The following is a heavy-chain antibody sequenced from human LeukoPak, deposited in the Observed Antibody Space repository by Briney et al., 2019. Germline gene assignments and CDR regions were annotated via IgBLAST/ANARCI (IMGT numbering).Heavy chain of an antibody. V-gene: IGHV4-34*01. CDR1: GGSFSGYY. Sequence: PSETLSLTCAVYGGSFSGYYWSWIRQPPGKGLEWIGEINHSGSTNYNPSLKSRVTISVDTSRNQFSLKLSSVTAADTAVYYCARCRIQLFQYWGQGTLVTVSS. CDR3: ARCRIQLFQY. D-gene: IGHD5-18*01. CDR2: INHSGST. J-gene: IGHJ1*01.